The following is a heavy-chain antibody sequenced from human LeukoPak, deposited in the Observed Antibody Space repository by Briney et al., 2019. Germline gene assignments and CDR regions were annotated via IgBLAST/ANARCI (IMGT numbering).Heavy chain of an antibody. J-gene: IGHJ4*02. Sequence: AGGSLRLSCAASGFTFDDYAMHWVRQAPGKGLEWVSGTSWNSGSIGYADSVKGRFTISRDNAKNSLYLQMNSLRAEDTAVYYCARSSMESIAARPLDYWGQGTLVTVSS. D-gene: IGHD6-6*01. CDR2: TSWNSGSI. V-gene: IGHV3-9*01. CDR3: ARSSMESIAARPLDY. CDR1: GFTFDDYA.